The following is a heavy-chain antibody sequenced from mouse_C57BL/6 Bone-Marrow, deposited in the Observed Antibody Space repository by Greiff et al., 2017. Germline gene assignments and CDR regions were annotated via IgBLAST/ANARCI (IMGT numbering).Heavy chain of an antibody. D-gene: IGHD1-1*01. J-gene: IGHJ2*01. CDR1: GYTFTSYG. Sequence: VKLKESGAELARPGASVKLSCKASGYTFTSYGISWVKQRTGQGLEWIGEISPRSGNTYYNEKFKGKATLTAAKSSSTAYMELRSLTSEDSAVYFCANYPFLFDYWGQGTTLTVSS. CDR2: ISPRSGNT. V-gene: IGHV1-81*01. CDR3: ANYPFLFDY.